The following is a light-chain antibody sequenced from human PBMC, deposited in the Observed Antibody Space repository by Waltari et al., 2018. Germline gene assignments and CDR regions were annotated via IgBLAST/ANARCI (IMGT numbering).Light chain of an antibody. CDR1: NSHIRFTS. CDR3: ASWDQSLRGVV. J-gene: IGLJ2*01. V-gene: IGLV1-47*01. CDR2: RDS. Sequence: QSVLSQPPSASASPGQGVNISCSGRNSHIRFTSVSCNPHVPGTAPKLVIFRDSQRPSGVPGRFSGSKSGTSASLAISGLRSEDEADYYCASWDQSLRGVVFGGGTKLTVL.